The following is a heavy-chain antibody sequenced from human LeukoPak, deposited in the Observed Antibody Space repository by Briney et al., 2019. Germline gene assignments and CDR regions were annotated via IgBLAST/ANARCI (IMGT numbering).Heavy chain of an antibody. CDR1: GYTFTSYG. V-gene: IGHV1-18*01. CDR3: ARDPGEVVVPAAKSGYYYYMDV. D-gene: IGHD2-2*01. Sequence: ASVTVSCTASGYTFTSYGISWVRQAPGQGLEWMGWISAYNGNTNYAQKLQDRVTMTTDTSTSTAYMELRRLRSDDTAVYYCARDPGEVVVPAAKSGYYYYMDVWGKGTTVTVSS. J-gene: IGHJ6*03. CDR2: ISAYNGNT.